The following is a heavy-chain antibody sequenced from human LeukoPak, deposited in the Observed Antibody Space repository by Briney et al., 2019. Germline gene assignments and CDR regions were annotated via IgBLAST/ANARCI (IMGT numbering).Heavy chain of an antibody. CDR3: ATPNNAREWYFDY. J-gene: IGHJ4*02. Sequence: PSETLSLTCTVSGGSISSSSYYWGWIRQPPGKGLEWIGSIYYSGSTYYNPSLKSRVTISVDTSKNQFSLKLSSVTAADTAVYYCATPNNAREWYFDYWGQGTLVTVSS. CDR2: IYYSGST. V-gene: IGHV4-39*01. D-gene: IGHD3-3*01. CDR1: GGSISSSSYY.